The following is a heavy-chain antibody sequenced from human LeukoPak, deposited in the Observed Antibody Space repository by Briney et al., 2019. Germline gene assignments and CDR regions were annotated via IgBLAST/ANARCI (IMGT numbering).Heavy chain of an antibody. CDR1: GFTFSSYG. V-gene: IGHV3-30*18. J-gene: IGHJ6*03. CDR3: AKEGITTVRGVGGSRYYYYMDV. Sequence: GGSLRLSCAASGFTFSSYGMHWVRQAPGKGLEWVAVISYDGSNKYYADSVKGRFTISRDNSKNTLYLQMNSLRAEDTAVYYCAKEGITTVRGVGGSRYYYYMDVWGKGTTVTVSS. CDR2: ISYDGSNK. D-gene: IGHD3-10*01.